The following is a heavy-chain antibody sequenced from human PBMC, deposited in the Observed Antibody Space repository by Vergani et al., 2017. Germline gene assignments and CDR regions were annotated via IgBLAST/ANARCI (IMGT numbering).Heavy chain of an antibody. V-gene: IGHV1-69*02. CDR1: GGTFSSYT. D-gene: IGHD2-15*01. CDR2: IIPILGLA. CDR3: ARGGLCSGGSCYSGQHYYGMDV. Sequence: QVQLVQSGAEVKKPGSSVKVSCKASGGTFSSYTISWVRQAPGQGLEWMGRIIPILGLANYAQKFQGRVTITADKSTSTAYMELSSLRSEDTAVYYCARGGLCSGGSCYSGQHYYGMDVWGQGTTVTVSS. J-gene: IGHJ6*02.